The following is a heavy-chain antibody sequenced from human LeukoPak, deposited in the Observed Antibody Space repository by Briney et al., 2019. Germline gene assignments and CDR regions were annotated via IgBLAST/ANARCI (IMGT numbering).Heavy chain of an antibody. CDR1: GGSIRSYY. V-gene: IGHV4-4*07. D-gene: IGHD2-15*01. J-gene: IGHJ4*02. CDR3: ARDGRGSTPGY. CDR2: IYSSGST. Sequence: PSETLSLTCTVSGGSIRSYYWSWIRQPAGKGLEWIGRIYSSGSTDYNPSLKSRVTMSVDTSKNQFSLKLSSVTAADTAVYYCARDGRGSTPGYWGQGTLVTVSS.